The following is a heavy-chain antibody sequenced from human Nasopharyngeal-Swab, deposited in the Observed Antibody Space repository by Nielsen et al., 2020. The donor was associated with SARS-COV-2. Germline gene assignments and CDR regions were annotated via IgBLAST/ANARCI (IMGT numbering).Heavy chain of an antibody. V-gene: IGHV3-74*01. Sequence: GESLKISCAAFGFTFSKYWMHWVRQAPGKGLVWVSRSNEDGSYTDYAGSVKGRFTISRDNAENTLYLQMNNLRAEDTAVYYCSKDLRGPVDYWGQGTLVTVSS. CDR1: GFTFSKYW. CDR2: SNEDGSYT. J-gene: IGHJ4*02. D-gene: IGHD3-10*01. CDR3: SKDLRGPVDY.